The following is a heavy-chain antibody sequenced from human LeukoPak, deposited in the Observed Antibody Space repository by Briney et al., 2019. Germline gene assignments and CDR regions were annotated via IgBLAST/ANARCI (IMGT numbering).Heavy chain of an antibody. CDR2: ISGSGGST. CDR1: GFTFSSYA. Sequence: PGGSLRLSCAASGFTFSSYAMSWVRQAPGKGLEWVSAISGSGGSTYYADSVKGRFTISRDNSKNTLYLQMNSLRAEDTAVYYCAKHRDYYGSGSYYKDWGQGTLVTVSS. J-gene: IGHJ4*02. V-gene: IGHV3-23*01. CDR3: AKHRDYYGSGSYYKD. D-gene: IGHD3-10*01.